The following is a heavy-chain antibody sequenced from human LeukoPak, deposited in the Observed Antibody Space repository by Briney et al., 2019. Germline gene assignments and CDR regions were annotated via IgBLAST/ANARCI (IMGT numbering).Heavy chain of an antibody. CDR3: ARGGHSSGWFEGNWFDP. J-gene: IGHJ5*02. D-gene: IGHD6-19*01. CDR2: IYYSGST. Sequence: SETLSLTCTVSGGSISSSSYYWGWIRQPPGKGLEWIGSIYYSGSTYYNPSLKSRVTISVATSKNQFSLKLSSVTAADTAVYYCARGGHSSGWFEGNWFDPWGQGTLVTVSS. V-gene: IGHV4-39*01. CDR1: GGSISSSSYY.